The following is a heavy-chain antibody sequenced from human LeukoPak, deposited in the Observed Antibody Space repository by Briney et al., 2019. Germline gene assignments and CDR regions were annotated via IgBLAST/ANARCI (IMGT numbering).Heavy chain of an antibody. CDR1: GFTFSSYW. D-gene: IGHD2-15*01. CDR2: INSDGSST. V-gene: IGHV3-74*01. Sequence: GGSLRLSCAASGFTFSSYWMHWVRQAPGKGLVWVSRINSDGSSTSYADSVKGRFTISRDNAKNTLYLQMNSLRAEDTAVYYCTRVPKTLFGSGGYFDYWGQGTLVTVSS. J-gene: IGHJ4*02. CDR3: TRVPKTLFGSGGYFDY.